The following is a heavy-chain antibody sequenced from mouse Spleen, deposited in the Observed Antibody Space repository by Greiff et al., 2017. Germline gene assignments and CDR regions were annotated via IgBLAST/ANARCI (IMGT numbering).Heavy chain of an antibody. CDR1: GYTFTSYW. CDR3: ARRYGDPWYFDV. Sequence: QVQLQQSGAELVMPGASVKLSCKASGYTFTSYWMHWVKQRPGQGLEWIGEIDPSDSYTNYNQKFKGKATLTVDKSSSTAYMQLSSLTSEDSAVYYCARRYGDPWYFDVWGAGTTVTVSS. D-gene: IGHD2-13*01. CDR2: IDPSDSYT. V-gene: IGHV1-69*01. J-gene: IGHJ1*01.